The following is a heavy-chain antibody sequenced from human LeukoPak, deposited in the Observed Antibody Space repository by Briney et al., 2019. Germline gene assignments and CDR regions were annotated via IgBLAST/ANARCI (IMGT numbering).Heavy chain of an antibody. CDR3: AKDPSRWLPPSYYFDY. V-gene: IGHV3-9*01. J-gene: IGHJ4*02. CDR1: GFTFDDYA. D-gene: IGHD5-12*01. Sequence: PGRSLRLSCAASGFTFDDYAMHWVRQAPGKGLEWVSGISWNSGSIGYADSVKGRFTISRDNAKNSLYLQTNSLRAEDTALYYCAKDPSRWLPPSYYFDYWGQGTLVTVSS. CDR2: ISWNSGSI.